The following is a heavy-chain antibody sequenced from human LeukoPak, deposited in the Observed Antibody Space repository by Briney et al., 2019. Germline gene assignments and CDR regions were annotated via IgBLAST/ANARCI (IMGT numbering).Heavy chain of an antibody. Sequence: GGSLRLSCAASGFTFSSYAMSWVRQAPGKGLEWVAFIRYDGSNKYYADSVKGRFTISRDNSKNTLYLQMNSLRAEDTAVYYCAKDQEKSGYVPFDYWGQGTLVTVSS. CDR3: AKDQEKSGYVPFDY. V-gene: IGHV3-30*02. J-gene: IGHJ4*02. CDR1: GFTFSSYA. D-gene: IGHD5-12*01. CDR2: IRYDGSNK.